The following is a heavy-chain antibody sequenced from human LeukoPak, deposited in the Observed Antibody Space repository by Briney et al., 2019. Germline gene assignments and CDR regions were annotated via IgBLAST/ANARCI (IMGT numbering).Heavy chain of an antibody. V-gene: IGHV4-4*02. CDR1: GGSISSSNW. Sequence: SGTLSLTCAVSGGSISSSNWWSWVRQPPGKGLEWIGEIYHSGSTNYNPSLKSRVTISVDTSKNQFSLKLSSVTAADTAVYYCARERGTDYGDADAFDIWGQGTMVTVSS. D-gene: IGHD4-17*01. J-gene: IGHJ3*02. CDR2: IYHSGST. CDR3: ARERGTDYGDADAFDI.